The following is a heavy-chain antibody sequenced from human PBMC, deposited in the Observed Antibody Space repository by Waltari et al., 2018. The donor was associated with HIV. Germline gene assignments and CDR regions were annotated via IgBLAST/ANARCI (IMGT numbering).Heavy chain of an antibody. CDR2: IYPHTERL. V-gene: IGHV5-51*03. CDR1: GYTFNTYW. CDR3: ARRPDYGGDWFDS. Sequence: EVRLVQSGAHVKRPGDFLKISCTTSGYTFNTYWVGWVGQTAGKGLEWIGVIYPHTERLQYNPSFHGRGGISVDWSSRTTYLEWRSLTELDTGIYFCARRPDYGGDWFDSWGQGTVVNV. J-gene: IGHJ5*01. D-gene: IGHD3-10*01.